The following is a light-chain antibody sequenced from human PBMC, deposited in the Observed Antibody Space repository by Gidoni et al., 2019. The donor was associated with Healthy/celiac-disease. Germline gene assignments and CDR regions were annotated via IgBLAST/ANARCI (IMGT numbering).Light chain of an antibody. Sequence: EIVLTQSPATLSLSPGERATLSCRASQSVSSSLAWYQQKPGQAPRLLIYDASNRATGIPARFIGSGSATDFTLTISSLEPEDFAVYYCQQRSNWPPLTFGGGTKVEIK. V-gene: IGKV3-11*01. CDR3: QQRSNWPPLT. CDR1: QSVSSS. CDR2: DAS. J-gene: IGKJ4*01.